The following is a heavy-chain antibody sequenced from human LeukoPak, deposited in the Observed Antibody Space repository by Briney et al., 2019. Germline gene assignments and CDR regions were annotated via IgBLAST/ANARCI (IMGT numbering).Heavy chain of an antibody. CDR3: ARAAETTVTISYWFDP. Sequence: EASVKVSRKASGGTFSSYAISWVRQAPGQGLEWMGGIIPIFGTANYAQKFQGRVTITADKSTSTAYMELSSLRSEDTAVYYCARAAETTVTISYWFDPWGQGTLVTVSS. J-gene: IGHJ5*02. CDR1: GGTFSSYA. V-gene: IGHV1-69*06. CDR2: IIPIFGTA. D-gene: IGHD4-17*01.